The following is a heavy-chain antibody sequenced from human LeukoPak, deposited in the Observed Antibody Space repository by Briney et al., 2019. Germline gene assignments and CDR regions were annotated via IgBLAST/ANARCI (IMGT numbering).Heavy chain of an antibody. CDR2: ISGSGGST. CDR3: ATDPVPGAVAGPLDY. D-gene: IGHD6-19*01. Sequence: GGSLRLSCAASGFTFSSYAMSWVRQAPGKGLEWVSAISGSGGSTYYADSVKGRFTIPRDNSKNTLYLQMNSLRAADTAVYYCATDPVPGAVAGPLDYWGQGTLVTVSS. J-gene: IGHJ4*02. CDR1: GFTFSSYA. V-gene: IGHV3-23*01.